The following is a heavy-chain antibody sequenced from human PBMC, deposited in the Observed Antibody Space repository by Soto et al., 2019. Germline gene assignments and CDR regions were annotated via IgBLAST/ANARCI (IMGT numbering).Heavy chain of an antibody. D-gene: IGHD3-10*01. CDR1: GYTFTSYA. CDR2: INAGNGNT. J-gene: IGHJ6*03. CDR3: ARVSSYGSGSPKPPYYYYYYYMDV. V-gene: IGHV1-3*01. Sequence: GASVKVSCKASGYTFTSYAMHWVRQAPGQRLEWMGWINAGNGNTKYSQKFQGRVTITRDTSASTACMELSSLRSEDTAVYYCARVSSYGSGSPKPPYYYYYYYMDVWGKGTTVTVSS.